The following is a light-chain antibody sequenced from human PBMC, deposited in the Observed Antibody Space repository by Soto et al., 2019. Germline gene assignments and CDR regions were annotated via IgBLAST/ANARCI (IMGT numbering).Light chain of an antibody. CDR3: QQYGSSGT. CDR2: GAS. J-gene: IGKJ1*01. V-gene: IGKV3-20*01. CDR1: QSVSNNY. Sequence: DIVLTQSPGTLSLSPGERATLSCRASQSVSNNYLAWYQQKPGQASRLLIYGASNRATGIPDRFSGSGSGTDFTLTISRLEPEDFAVYYCQQYGSSGTFGQGTKVDIK.